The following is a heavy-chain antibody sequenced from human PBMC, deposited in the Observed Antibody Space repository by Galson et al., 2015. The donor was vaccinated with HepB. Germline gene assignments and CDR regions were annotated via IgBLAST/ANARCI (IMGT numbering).Heavy chain of an antibody. Sequence: SVKVSCKASGGTFSSYAISWVRQAPGQGLEWMGGIIPIFGTANYAQKFQGRVTITADESTSTAYMELSSLRSEDTAVYYCALKSGPQGTRKIAAAGTAYYYYYGMDVWGQGTTVTVSS. CDR2: IIPIFGTA. J-gene: IGHJ6*02. CDR1: GGTFSSYA. CDR3: ALKSGPQGTRKIAAAGTAYYYYYGMDV. V-gene: IGHV1-69*13. D-gene: IGHD6-13*01.